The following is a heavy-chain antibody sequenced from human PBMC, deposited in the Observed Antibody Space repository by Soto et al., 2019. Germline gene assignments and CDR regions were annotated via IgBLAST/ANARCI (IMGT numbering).Heavy chain of an antibody. J-gene: IGHJ4*02. CDR2: IYWDDDK. D-gene: IGHD3-22*01. CDR1: GFSLSTSGVG. V-gene: IGHV2-5*02. CDR3: AHRRSGYDSSGYYLRGFDY. Sequence: GSGPTLVNPTQTLTLTCTFSGFSLSTSGVGVGWIRQPPGKALEWLALIYWDDDKRYSPSLKSRLTITKDTSKNQVVLTMTNMDPVDTATYYCAHRRSGYDSSGYYLRGFDYWGQGTLVTVS.